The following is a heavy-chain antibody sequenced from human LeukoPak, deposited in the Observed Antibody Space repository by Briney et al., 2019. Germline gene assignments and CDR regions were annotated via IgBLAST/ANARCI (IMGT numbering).Heavy chain of an antibody. J-gene: IGHJ4*02. CDR2: ISSSGSRT. Sequence: GGSLRLSCAASGFTFSDYYMSWIRQAPGKGLEWVSYISSSGSRTYFADFVKGRFTISRDNAKKSMYLQMHSLRTEDTAVYYCVRDGFAGRGGSYVHDYWGQGTLVTVSS. V-gene: IGHV3-11*01. D-gene: IGHD1-26*01. CDR3: VRDGFAGRGGSYVHDY. CDR1: GFTFSDYY.